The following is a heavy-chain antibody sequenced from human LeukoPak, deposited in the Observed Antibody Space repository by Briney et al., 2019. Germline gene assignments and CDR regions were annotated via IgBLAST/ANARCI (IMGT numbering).Heavy chain of an antibody. J-gene: IGHJ4*02. CDR2: IKQDGSEK. D-gene: IGHD5-18*01. V-gene: IGHV3-7*04. CDR3: ARVDVDTAMAAFDY. CDR1: GFTFSSYW. Sequence: GGSLRLSCAASGFTFSSYWMSWVRQAPGKGLEWVANIKQDGSEKYYVDSVKGRFTISRDNAKNSLYLQMNSLRAEDTAVYYCARVDVDTAMAAFDYWGQGTLVTVSS.